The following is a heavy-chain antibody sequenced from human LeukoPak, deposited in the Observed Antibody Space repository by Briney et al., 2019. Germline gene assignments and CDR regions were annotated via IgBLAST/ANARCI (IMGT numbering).Heavy chain of an antibody. CDR2: IYYSGST. CDR3: ARHGYADGDHDFWSRRFIYGMDV. V-gene: IGHV4-59*08. D-gene: IGHD3-3*01. J-gene: IGHJ6*02. Sequence: SETLSLTCTVSGGSISSYYWSWIRQPPGKGLEWIGYIYYSGSTNYNPSLKSRVTISVDTSKNQFSLKLSSVTAADTAVYYCARHGYADGDHDFWSRRFIYGMDVWGQGTTVTVSS. CDR1: GGSISSYY.